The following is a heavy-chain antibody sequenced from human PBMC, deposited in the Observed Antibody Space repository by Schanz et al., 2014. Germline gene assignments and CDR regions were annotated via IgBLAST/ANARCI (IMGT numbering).Heavy chain of an antibody. J-gene: IGHJ4*02. CDR2: VSSDGNND. CDR1: GFTFSSYA. V-gene: IGHV3-30*03. CDR3: ARGGPAYYFDD. Sequence: VHLLESGGGLVQPGGSLRLSCAASGFTFSSYAMSWVRQAPGKGLEWVALVSSDGNNDYYTDSVKGRFTISRDNSKNTVHLQMNSLRAEDTAVYYCARGGPAYYFDDWGQGTLVIVSS.